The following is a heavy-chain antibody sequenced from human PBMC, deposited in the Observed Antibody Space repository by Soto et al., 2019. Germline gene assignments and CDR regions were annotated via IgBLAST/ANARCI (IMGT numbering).Heavy chain of an antibody. CDR1: GGSISSYY. CDR2: IYYSGST. CDR3: ARGEDGYNFFDY. J-gene: IGHJ4*02. D-gene: IGHD5-12*01. Sequence: PSETLSLTCTVSGGSISSYYWSWIRQPPGKGLEWIGYIYYSGSTNYNPSLKSRVTISVDTSKNQFSLKLSSVTAADTAVYYCARGEDGYNFFDYWGQGTLVTVSS. V-gene: IGHV4-59*01.